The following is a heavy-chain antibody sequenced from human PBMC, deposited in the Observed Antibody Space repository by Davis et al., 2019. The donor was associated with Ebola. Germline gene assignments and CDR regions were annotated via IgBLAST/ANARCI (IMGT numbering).Heavy chain of an antibody. D-gene: IGHD3-10*01. CDR2: ISSSGSTI. V-gene: IGHV3-11*01. Sequence: GESLKISCAASAFTFSDYYMSWIRQAPGKGLEWVSYISSSGSTIYYADSVKGRFTISRDNAKNSLYLQMNSLRAEDTAVYYCAREVAANDRGLLWFREYSMDVWGQGTTVTVSS. CDR1: AFTFSDYY. J-gene: IGHJ6*03. CDR3: AREVAANDRGLLWFREYSMDV.